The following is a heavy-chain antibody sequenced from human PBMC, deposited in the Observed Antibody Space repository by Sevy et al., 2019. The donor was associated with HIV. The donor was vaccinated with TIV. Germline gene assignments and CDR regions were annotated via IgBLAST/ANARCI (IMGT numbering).Heavy chain of an antibody. D-gene: IGHD3-16*01. CDR3: ARSRFEFGDNSFDP. CDR1: GYSISSGYY. Sequence: SETLSLTCTVSGYSISSGYYWGWIRQPPGKGLEWIGSIYHSGSTYYNPSLKSRVTISVDTSKNQFSLKLSSVTAADTAVYSCARSRFEFGDNSFDPWGQGTLVTVSS. J-gene: IGHJ5*02. CDR2: IYHSGST. V-gene: IGHV4-38-2*02.